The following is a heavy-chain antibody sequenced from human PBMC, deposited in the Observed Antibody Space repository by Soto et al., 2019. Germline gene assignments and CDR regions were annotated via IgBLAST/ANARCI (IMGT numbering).Heavy chain of an antibody. CDR3: ARVGDSSGWYHFAL. J-gene: IGHJ4*02. V-gene: IGHV1-18*01. D-gene: IGHD6-19*01. Sequence: QVQLVQSGAEVKKPGASVRVSCKASGYTFTRSGITWVRQAPGQGLEWMGWMSSENGNTNYAQNLQGRITMTTDTYTSTAYMDLRSLRSDDTAVYYCARVGDSSGWYHFALWGRGTLVTVSS. CDR2: MSSENGNT. CDR1: GYTFTRSG.